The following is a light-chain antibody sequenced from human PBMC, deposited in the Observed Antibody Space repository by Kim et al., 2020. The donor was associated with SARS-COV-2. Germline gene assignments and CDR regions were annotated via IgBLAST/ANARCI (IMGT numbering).Light chain of an antibody. V-gene: IGKV1-13*02. CDR3: QQFNSYPIT. CDR2: DAS. Sequence: ASIGDRVTITCRASQDIRRALVWYQKKPGKTPNLLIYDASTLENGVPSRFSGSGSGTDFTLTISSLQPEDFVTYYCQQFNSYPITFGQGTRLEIK. J-gene: IGKJ5*01. CDR1: QDIRRA.